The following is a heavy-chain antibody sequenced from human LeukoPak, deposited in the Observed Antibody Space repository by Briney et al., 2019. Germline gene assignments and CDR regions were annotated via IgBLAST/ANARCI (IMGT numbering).Heavy chain of an antibody. CDR3: ARASGYEHIDY. V-gene: IGHV4-59*11. J-gene: IGHJ4*02. Sequence: SETLSLTCSVSGGSISSHYCSWIRQSPGKGLEWIGCMYSSGDTKYNPSLKSRVTISVDTSNNQFSLRLTSVTAADTAVYYCARASGYEHIDYWGQGTFVTVSS. D-gene: IGHD6-25*01. CDR1: GGSISSHY. CDR2: MYSSGDT.